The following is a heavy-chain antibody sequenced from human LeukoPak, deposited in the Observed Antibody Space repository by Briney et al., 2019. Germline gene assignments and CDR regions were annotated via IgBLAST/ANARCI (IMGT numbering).Heavy chain of an antibody. CDR2: INPNSGGT. CDR1: GYTFTGYY. D-gene: IGHD1-14*01. V-gene: IGHV1-2*02. Sequence: ASVKVSCTASGYTFTGYYIHWVRQAPGQGLEWMGWINPNSGGTNYAQKFQGRVTMTRDRSINTAYMDLRSLTYDDTAVYYCARDKTAEAALDFWGQGTLVTVSS. J-gene: IGHJ4*02. CDR3: ARDKTAEAALDF.